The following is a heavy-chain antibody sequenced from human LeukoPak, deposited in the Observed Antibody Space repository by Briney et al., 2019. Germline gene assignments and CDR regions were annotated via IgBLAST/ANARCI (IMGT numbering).Heavy chain of an antibody. CDR3: ARGNSGPDY. V-gene: IGHV3-74*01. CDR2: TNIDGGDT. Sequence: GGSLRLSCAASGFTFGSYWMHWGRHAPGKGLVWVSRTNIDGGDTVYADSVKGRFTMSRDNAKNTLYLQMNSLRVEDTAVYYCARGNSGPDYWGQGTLLTVSS. CDR1: GFTFGSYW. D-gene: IGHD6-19*01. J-gene: IGHJ4*02.